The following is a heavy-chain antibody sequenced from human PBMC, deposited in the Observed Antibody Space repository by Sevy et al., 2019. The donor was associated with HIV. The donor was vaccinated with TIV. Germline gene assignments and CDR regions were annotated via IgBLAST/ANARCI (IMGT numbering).Heavy chain of an antibody. CDR1: GYTFTSYG. V-gene: IGHV1-18*04. Sequence: ASVKVSCKASGYTFTSYGISWVRQAPGQGLEWMGWISAYNGNTNYAQKLQGRVTMTTDTSTSTAYMELRGLRSDDTAVYYCARAGDCSGGSCYEGWFDPWGQGTLVTVSS. J-gene: IGHJ5*02. D-gene: IGHD2-15*01. CDR3: ARAGDCSGGSCYEGWFDP. CDR2: ISAYNGNT.